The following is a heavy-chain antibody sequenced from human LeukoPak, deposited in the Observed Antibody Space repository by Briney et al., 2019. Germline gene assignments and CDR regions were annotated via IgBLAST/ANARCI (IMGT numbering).Heavy chain of an antibody. V-gene: IGHV7-4-1*02. J-gene: IGHJ3*02. CDR3: ARDGPLYVFDAFDI. Sequence: GASVKVSCKASGYTFTSYAMNWVRQAPGQGLEWMGWINTNTGNPTYAQGFTGRFVFSLDTSVSTAYLQISSLKAEDTAVYYCARDGPLYVFDAFDIWGQGTMVTVSS. D-gene: IGHD3-16*01. CDR1: GYTFTSYA. CDR2: INTNTGNP.